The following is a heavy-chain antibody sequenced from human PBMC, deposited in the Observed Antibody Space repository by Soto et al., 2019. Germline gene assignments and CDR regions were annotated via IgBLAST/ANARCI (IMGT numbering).Heavy chain of an antibody. V-gene: IGHV4-30-4*01. CDR3: ARRSTSSFWYFGL. Sequence: QVQLRESGPGLVKPSQTLSLTCTVSGGSINSGANYWSWIRQPPGRGLEWIGYISYSGSTYYNPSLKSRVTISVDTSKKQFSRNLSSVTAADTAVYFCARRSTSSFWYFGLWGRGTLVTVSS. D-gene: IGHD6-6*01. CDR1: GGSINSGANY. CDR2: ISYSGST. J-gene: IGHJ2*01.